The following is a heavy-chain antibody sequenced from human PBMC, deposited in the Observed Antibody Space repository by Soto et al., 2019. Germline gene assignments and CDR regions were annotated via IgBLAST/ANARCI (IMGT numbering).Heavy chain of an antibody. CDR3: AISSSWFMYYFDY. Sequence: ASVKVSCKVSGYTLTELSIHWVRQAPGKGLEWMGGFDPEDGETIYAQKFQGRVTMTEDTSTDTAYMELSSLRSEDTAVYYCAISSSWFMYYFDYWGQGTLVTVSS. V-gene: IGHV1-24*01. D-gene: IGHD6-13*01. J-gene: IGHJ4*02. CDR1: GYTLTELS. CDR2: FDPEDGET.